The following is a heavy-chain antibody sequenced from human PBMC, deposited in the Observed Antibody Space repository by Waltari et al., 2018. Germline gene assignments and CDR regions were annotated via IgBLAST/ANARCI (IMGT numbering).Heavy chain of an antibody. J-gene: IGHJ6*02. V-gene: IGHV4-31*03. Sequence: QVQLQESGPGLVKPSQTLSLTCTVSGGSISSGGYYWSWIRQPPGKGLEWIGYIYYSGSTYYNPSLKSRVTISVDTSKNQFSLKLSSVTAADTAVYYCARDHSTTFWSGYSYYYYGMDVWGQGTTVTVSS. D-gene: IGHD3-3*01. CDR2: IYYSGST. CDR3: ARDHSTTFWSGYSYYYYGMDV. CDR1: GGSISSGGYY.